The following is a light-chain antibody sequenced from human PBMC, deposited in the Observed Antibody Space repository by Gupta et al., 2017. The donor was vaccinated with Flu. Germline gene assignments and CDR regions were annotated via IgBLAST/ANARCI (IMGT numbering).Light chain of an antibody. Sequence: DIKMTQSPSSLSASVGDRVSITCRASQSISTSLNWYQHKPGKAPRLLISAASILRGGVPSRFSGSGSGTECTLTLSNLQPEDFATYFCQQTYSAPPHFGQGTKLEIK. J-gene: IGKJ2*01. CDR3: QQTYSAPPH. CDR2: AAS. CDR1: QSISTS. V-gene: IGKV1-39*01.